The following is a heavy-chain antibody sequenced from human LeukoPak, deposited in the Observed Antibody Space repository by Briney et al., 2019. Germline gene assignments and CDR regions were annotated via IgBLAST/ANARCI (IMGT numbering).Heavy chain of an antibody. CDR2: INPNSGGT. V-gene: IGHV1-2*02. CDR1: GYTFTGYY. J-gene: IGHJ4*02. D-gene: IGHD3-22*01. Sequence: ASVKVSCKASGYTFTGYYMHWVRQAPGQGLEWMGWINPNSGGTNYAQKFQGRVTMTRDTSTSTAYMELRSLRSDDTAVYYCARGFPNRYYYDSSGYYGYYFDYWGQGTLVTVSS. CDR3: ARGFPNRYYYDSSGYYGYYFDY.